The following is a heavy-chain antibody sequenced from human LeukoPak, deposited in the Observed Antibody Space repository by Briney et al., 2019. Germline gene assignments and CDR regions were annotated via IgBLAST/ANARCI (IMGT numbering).Heavy chain of an antibody. D-gene: IGHD1-20*01. V-gene: IGHV3-15*01. CDR1: GFTFSNAG. CDR2: IKSKTDGGTT. J-gene: IGHJ6*04. Sequence: GGSLRLSCAASGFTFSNAGMSWVRQAPGKGLEWVGRIKSKTDGGTTDYAAPVKGRFTISRDDSKDTLYLQMHSLKTEDTAVYYCNIVKGDISGTMGYYYGRDVWGKGTTGTVSA. CDR3: NIVKGDISGTMGYYYGRDV.